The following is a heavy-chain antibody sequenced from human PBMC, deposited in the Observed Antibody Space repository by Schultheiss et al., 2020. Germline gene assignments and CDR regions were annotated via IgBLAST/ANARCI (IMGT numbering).Heavy chain of an antibody. V-gene: IGHV4-59*01. D-gene: IGHD3-22*01. J-gene: IGHJ4*02. Sequence: GSLRLSCAVYGGSFSGYYWNWIRQPPGRGLEWIGSISYSGSANYNPSLQTRATISLDMSTNQFSLKLSSVTAADTAVYYCARGRHYASEGYWGQGTLVTGYS. CDR3: ARGRHYASEGY. CDR1: GGSFSGYY. CDR2: ISYSGSA.